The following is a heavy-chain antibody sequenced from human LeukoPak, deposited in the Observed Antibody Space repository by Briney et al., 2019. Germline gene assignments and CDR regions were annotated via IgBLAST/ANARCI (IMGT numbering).Heavy chain of an antibody. CDR1: GGSLSGYY. J-gene: IGHJ4*02. CDR3: ARELELRY. V-gene: IGHV4-34*01. CDR2: INDSGSI. Sequence: SETLSLTCAVYGGSLSGYYWSWIRQPPGKGLEWIGEINDSGSINYNPSLKSRVTISVDRSKNQFSLKLSSVTAADTAVYYCARELELRYWGQGTLVTVSS. D-gene: IGHD1-7*01.